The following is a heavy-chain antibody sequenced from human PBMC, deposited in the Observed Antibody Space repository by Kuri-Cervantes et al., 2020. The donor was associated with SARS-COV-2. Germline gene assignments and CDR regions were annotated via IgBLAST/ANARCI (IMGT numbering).Heavy chain of an antibody. CDR1: GGSISSSSYY. CDR3: ARDTGYCGGDCSAFDI. J-gene: IGHJ3*02. Sequence: SETLSLTCTVSGGSISSSSYYWAWIRQPPGKGPEWIGSVYYDGSTYYTPSLKSRVTISVDTSKTQFSLKVGSVTAADTAVYYCARDTGYCGGDCSAFDIWGQGTMVTVSS. CDR2: VYYDGST. V-gene: IGHV4-39*02. D-gene: IGHD2-21*02.